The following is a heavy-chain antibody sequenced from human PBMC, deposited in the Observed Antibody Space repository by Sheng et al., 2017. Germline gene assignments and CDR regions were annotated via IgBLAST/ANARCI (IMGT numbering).Heavy chain of an antibody. J-gene: IGHJ4*02. D-gene: IGHD3-22*01. CDR2: ISYDGSNK. CDR1: GFTFSSYA. V-gene: IGHV3-30-3*01. CDR3: ARDGSGYERITMIVVVSYYFDY. Sequence: QVQLVESGGGVVQPGRSLRLSCAASGFTFSSYAMHWVRQAPGKGLEWVAVISYDGSNKYYADSVKGRFTISRDNSKNTLYLQMNSLRAEDTAVYYCARDGSGYERITMIVVVSYYFDYWGQGTLVTVSS.